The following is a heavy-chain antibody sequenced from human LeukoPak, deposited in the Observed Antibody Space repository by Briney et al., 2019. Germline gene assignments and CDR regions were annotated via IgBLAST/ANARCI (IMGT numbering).Heavy chain of an antibody. V-gene: IGHV3-43*02. CDR2: ISGDGGTT. Sequence: GGSLRLSCAASGFNFDEYAMYWVRQAPGKGLEWVSLISGDGGTTFYADSVKGRFTISRDNSENSLNLQMKSLRSEDTALYYCAKARRSGTHYSDFDFWGRGTLVTVSS. J-gene: IGHJ4*02. D-gene: IGHD1-26*01. CDR1: GFNFDEYA. CDR3: AKARRSGTHYSDFDF.